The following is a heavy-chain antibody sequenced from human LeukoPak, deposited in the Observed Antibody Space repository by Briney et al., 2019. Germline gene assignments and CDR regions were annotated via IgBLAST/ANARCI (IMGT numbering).Heavy chain of an antibody. J-gene: IGHJ6*03. V-gene: IGHV3-15*01. CDR1: GFTFSNAW. Sequence: GGSLRLSCAASGFTFSNAWMSWVRQAPGKGLEWVGRIKSKTDGGTTDYAAPVKGRFTISRDDSKNTLYLQMNSLKTEDTAVYYCAKSSAYYYMDAWGQGTTVTVSS. CDR2: IKSKTDGGTT. D-gene: IGHD3-10*01. CDR3: AKSSAYYYMDA.